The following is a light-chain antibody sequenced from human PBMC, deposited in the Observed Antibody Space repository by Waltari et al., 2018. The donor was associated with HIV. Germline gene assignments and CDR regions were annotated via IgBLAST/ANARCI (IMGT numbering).Light chain of an antibody. Sequence: QSALTQPRSVSGSPGQSVTVSCTEASSDVGGYDSVSWYQQHPGKAPKLIIYDVTKRPSGVPGRFSVSRSGDTASLTISGLQADDEADYYCCSYAGSYSYVFGAGTRVIVL. CDR3: CSYAGSYSYV. CDR2: DVT. CDR1: SSDVGGYDS. V-gene: IGLV2-11*01. J-gene: IGLJ1*01.